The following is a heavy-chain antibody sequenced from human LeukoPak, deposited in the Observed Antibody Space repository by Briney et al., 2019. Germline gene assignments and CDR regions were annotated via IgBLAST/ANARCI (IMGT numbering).Heavy chain of an antibody. Sequence: SETLSLTCTVSGYSISSGYYWGWIRQPPRKGLEWIGSIYHSGSTYYNPSLKSRVTISVDTSKNQFSLKLGSVTAADTAVYYRARNRDGYNSPSGYFDYWGQGTLVTVSS. CDR3: ARNRDGYNSPSGYFDY. V-gene: IGHV4-38-2*02. CDR1: GYSISSGYY. J-gene: IGHJ4*02. D-gene: IGHD5-24*01. CDR2: IYHSGST.